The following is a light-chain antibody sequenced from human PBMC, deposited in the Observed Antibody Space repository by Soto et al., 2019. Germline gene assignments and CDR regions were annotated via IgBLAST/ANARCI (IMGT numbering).Light chain of an antibody. CDR3: QQADGFALT. J-gene: IGKJ3*01. Sequence: DIQMTQSPLSVSASVGDRVTISCRASQGISTWLAWYQQKPGKAPKLLIYAASSLQTGVPSRFSGSGFRTDFTLTIIILQPEDTSTYFLQQADGFALTFGPGT. V-gene: IGKV1-12*01. CDR1: QGISTW. CDR2: AAS.